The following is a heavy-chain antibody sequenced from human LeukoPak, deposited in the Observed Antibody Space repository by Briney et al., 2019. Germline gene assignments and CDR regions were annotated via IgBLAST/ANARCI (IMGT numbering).Heavy chain of an antibody. CDR3: ARGTYYYDSSGYCFFDY. CDR2: INPNSGGT. V-gene: IGHV1-2*06. D-gene: IGHD3-22*01. CDR1: GYTFTGYY. J-gene: IGHJ4*02. Sequence: ASVKVSCKASGYTFTGYYMHWVRQAPGQGLEWMGQINPNSGGTNSAQKFQGRVTMTRDTSISTAYMELSRLRSDDTAVYYCARGTYYYDSSGYCFFDYWGQGTLVTVSS.